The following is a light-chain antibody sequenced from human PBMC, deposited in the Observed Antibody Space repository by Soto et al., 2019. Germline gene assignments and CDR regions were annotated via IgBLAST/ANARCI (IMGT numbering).Light chain of an antibody. CDR1: SSDDGGYNY. CDR2: DVS. V-gene: IGLV2-14*01. J-gene: IGLJ3*02. Sequence: QSALTQPASVSGSPGQSITISCTGTSSDDGGYNYVSWYQQHPGKAPKLIIYDVSNRPSGDSNRFSGSKSGNTASLTISGLQAEDEADYYCSAGGVFGGGTKLTVL. CDR3: SAGGV.